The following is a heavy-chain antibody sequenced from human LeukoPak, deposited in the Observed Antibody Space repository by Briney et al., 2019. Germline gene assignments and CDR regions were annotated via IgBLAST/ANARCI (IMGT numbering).Heavy chain of an antibody. CDR3: ARGGRITIFGVVINDSEYFQH. Sequence: TGGSLRLSCAASGFTFSSYSMNWVRQAPGKGLEWVSSISSSSSYIYYADSVKGRFTISRDNAKNSLYLQMNSLRAEDTAVYYCARGGRITIFGVVINDSEYFQHWGQGTLVTVSS. D-gene: IGHD3-3*01. CDR1: GFTFSSYS. CDR2: ISSSSSYI. V-gene: IGHV3-21*04. J-gene: IGHJ1*01.